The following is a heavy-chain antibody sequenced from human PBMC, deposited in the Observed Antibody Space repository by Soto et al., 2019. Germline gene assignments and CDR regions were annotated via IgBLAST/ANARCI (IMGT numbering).Heavy chain of an antibody. D-gene: IGHD3-3*01. J-gene: IGHJ6*02. CDR3: ARGGGFSPFHYNLDX. V-gene: IGHV1-46*02. CDR2: INPRGGST. CDR1: GYTLNTYY. Sequence: GASVKVSCKASGYTLNTYYMHWVRQAPGQGPEWMGIINPRGGSTTYAHHFQDRVTMTRDTSSSTVYMELSSLRSEETAVYYCARGGGFSPFHYNLDXWGQGTTVTVS.